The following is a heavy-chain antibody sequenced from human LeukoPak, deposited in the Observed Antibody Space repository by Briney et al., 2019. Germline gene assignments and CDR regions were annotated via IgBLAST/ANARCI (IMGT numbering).Heavy chain of an antibody. Sequence: SETLSLTCTVSGGSISSSSYYWGWIRQPPGRGLEWIGYLYYSGSNEYNPSLKSRVTISVDTSKNQFSLKLSSVTAADTAVYYCARASRYDFWSGYFDAFDIWGQGTMVTVSS. V-gene: IGHV4-61*05. CDR2: LYYSGSN. D-gene: IGHD3-3*01. CDR1: GGSISSSSYY. CDR3: ARASRYDFWSGYFDAFDI. J-gene: IGHJ3*02.